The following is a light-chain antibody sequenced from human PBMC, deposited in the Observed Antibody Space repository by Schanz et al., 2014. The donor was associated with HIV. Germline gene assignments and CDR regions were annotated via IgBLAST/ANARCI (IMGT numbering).Light chain of an antibody. CDR3: QSYDSGLSGIL. CDR2: DVS. V-gene: IGLV2-8*01. J-gene: IGLJ2*01. Sequence: QSALTQPPSASGSPGQSVTISCTGTSSDVGGYNYVSWYQQHPGKAPKLMIYDVSNRPSGVSNRFSGSKSGTSASLAITGLQAEDEADYYCQSYDSGLSGILFGGGTKLTVL. CDR1: SSDVGGYNY.